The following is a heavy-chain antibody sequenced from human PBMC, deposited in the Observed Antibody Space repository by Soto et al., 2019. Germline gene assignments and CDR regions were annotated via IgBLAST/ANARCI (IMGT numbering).Heavy chain of an antibody. D-gene: IGHD6-13*01. CDR3: AKDKGITAEKYYFDY. CDR2: ISNDGNNK. V-gene: IGHV3-30*18. J-gene: IGHJ4*02. CDR1: GFTFSDYN. Sequence: SLRLSCAASGFTFSDYNMHWVRQAPGKGLEWVAFISNDGNNKYFSDFVKGRFTLSRDNSMNTLYLQMNSLTVEDTAVYYCAKDKGITAEKYYFDYWGQGILVTVSS.